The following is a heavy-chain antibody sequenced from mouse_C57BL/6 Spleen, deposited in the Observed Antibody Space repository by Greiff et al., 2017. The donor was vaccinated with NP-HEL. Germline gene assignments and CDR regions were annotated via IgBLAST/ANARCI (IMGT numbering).Heavy chain of an antibody. CDR3: ADPITTVPWFAY. J-gene: IGHJ3*01. CDR2: IYPGDGDT. Sequence: VQLQQSGPELVKPGASVKISCKASGYAFSSSWMNWVKQRPGKGLEWIGRIYPGDGDTNYNGKFKGKATLTADKSSSTAYMQLSSLTSEDSAVYFCADPITTVPWFAYWGQGTLVTVSA. D-gene: IGHD1-1*01. V-gene: IGHV1-82*01. CDR1: GYAFSSSW.